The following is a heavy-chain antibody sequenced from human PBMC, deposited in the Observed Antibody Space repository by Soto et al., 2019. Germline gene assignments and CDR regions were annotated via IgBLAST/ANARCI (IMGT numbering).Heavy chain of an antibody. D-gene: IGHD2-15*01. CDR2: INHSGST. V-gene: IGHV4-34*01. CDR3: ARGPLSERRWYAFDI. Sequence: KPSETLSLTCAVYGGSFSGYYWSWIRQPPGKGLEWIGEINHSGSTNYNPSLKSRVTISVDTSKNQFSLKLSSVTAADTAVYYCARGPLSERRWYAFDIWGQGTMVTVSS. CDR1: GGSFSGYY. J-gene: IGHJ3*02.